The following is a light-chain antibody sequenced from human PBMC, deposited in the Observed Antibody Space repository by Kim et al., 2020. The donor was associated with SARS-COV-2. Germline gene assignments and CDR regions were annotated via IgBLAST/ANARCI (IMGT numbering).Light chain of an antibody. CDR1: QNVNTN. CDR3: QQYHNWPPRFT. J-gene: IGKJ2*01. Sequence: SPGERATLSCKTSQNVNTNLAWYQPKPGQAPRLLMYRSSTRATGTPARFSASESGTEFTLTISSLPSEDIAIYYCQQYHNWPPRFTFGQGAKLEI. V-gene: IGKV3-15*01. CDR2: RSS.